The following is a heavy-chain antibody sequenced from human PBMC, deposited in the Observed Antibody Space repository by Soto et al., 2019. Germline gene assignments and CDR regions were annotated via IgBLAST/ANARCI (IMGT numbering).Heavy chain of an antibody. CDR3: ARDQGGATDFDY. CDR2: ISAYNGNT. CDR1: GYTVTSYG. Sequence: ASVKVSCKASGYTVTSYGISWVRQAPGQGLGWMGWISAYNGNTNYAQKLQGRVTMTTDTSTSTAYMELRSLRSDDTAVYYCARDQGGATDFDYWGQGTLVTVSS. J-gene: IGHJ4*02. V-gene: IGHV1-18*01. D-gene: IGHD1-26*01.